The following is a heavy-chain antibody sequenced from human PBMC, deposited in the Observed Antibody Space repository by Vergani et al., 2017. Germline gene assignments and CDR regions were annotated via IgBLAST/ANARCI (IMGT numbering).Heavy chain of an antibody. CDR3: ARPEGLWGAFDI. CDR1: GGSISSSNW. CDR2: IYHSGST. D-gene: IGHD2-21*01. Sequence: QVQLQESGPGLVKPSGTLSLTCAVSGGSISSSNWWSWVRPPPGTGLEWIGEIYHSGSTKYNPSLKSRVTISVDKSKNQFSLKLSSVPAADTAVYYCARPEGLWGAFDIWGQGTMVTVSS. V-gene: IGHV4-4*02. J-gene: IGHJ3*02.